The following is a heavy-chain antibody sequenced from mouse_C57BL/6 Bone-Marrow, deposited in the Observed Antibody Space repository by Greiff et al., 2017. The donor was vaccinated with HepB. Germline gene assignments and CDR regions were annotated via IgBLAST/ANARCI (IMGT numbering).Heavy chain of an antibody. CDR1: GYTFTSYT. CDR2: INPSSGYT. CDR3: ARWLLRHYYAMDY. V-gene: IGHV1-4*01. J-gene: IGHJ4*01. Sequence: LQESGAELARPGASVKMSCKASGYTFTSYTMHWVKQRPGQGLEWIGYINPSSGYTKYNQKFKDKATLTADKSSSTAYMQLSSLTSEDSAVYYCARWLLRHYYAMDYWGQGTSVTVSS. D-gene: IGHD1-2*01.